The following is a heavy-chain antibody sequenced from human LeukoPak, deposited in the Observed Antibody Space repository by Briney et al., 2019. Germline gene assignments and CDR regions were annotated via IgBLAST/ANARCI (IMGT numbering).Heavy chain of an antibody. CDR3: ARDPPLRYFDWLLPDY. J-gene: IGHJ4*02. D-gene: IGHD3-9*01. Sequence: GGSLRLSCAASGFTFSSYWMSWVRQAPGKGLEWVANIKQDGSEKYYVDSVKGRFTISRDNDKNSLYLQMNSLRAEDTAVYYCARDPPLRYFDWLLPDYWGQGTLVTVSS. CDR1: GFTFSSYW. V-gene: IGHV3-7*04. CDR2: IKQDGSEK.